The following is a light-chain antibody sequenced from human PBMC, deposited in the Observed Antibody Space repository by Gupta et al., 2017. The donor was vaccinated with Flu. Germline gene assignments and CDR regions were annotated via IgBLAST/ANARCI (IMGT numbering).Light chain of an antibody. Sequence: EIVMTQSPATLSVSPGERATLSCRASQSVRTNLAWYQQKPGQAPRLLIYGASTRATDTPARFSGSGSGTEFTLTISSLQSEDFVVYYCHQYNDWPPSTFGQGTKLEF. CDR2: GAS. CDR3: HQYNDWPPST. V-gene: IGKV3-15*01. CDR1: QSVRTN. J-gene: IGKJ2*01.